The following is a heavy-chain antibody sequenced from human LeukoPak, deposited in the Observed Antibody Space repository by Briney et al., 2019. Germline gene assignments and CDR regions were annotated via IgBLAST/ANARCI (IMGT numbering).Heavy chain of an antibody. CDR3: AREITFGGVIGPIGAFDI. Sequence: QPGGSLRLSCAASGFTFSSYEMNWVRQAPGKGLEWVSYISSSGSTIYYADSVKGRFTISRDNAKNSLYLQMNSLRAEDTAVYYCAREITFGGVIGPIGAFDIWGQGTMVTASS. CDR2: ISSSGSTI. D-gene: IGHD3-16*02. V-gene: IGHV3-48*03. J-gene: IGHJ3*02. CDR1: GFTFSSYE.